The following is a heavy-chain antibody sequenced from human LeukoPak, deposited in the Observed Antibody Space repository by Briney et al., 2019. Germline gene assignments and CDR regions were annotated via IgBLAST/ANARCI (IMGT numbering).Heavy chain of an antibody. CDR2: INHSGST. D-gene: IGHD6-6*01. Sequence: PSETLSLTCAVYGGSFSGYYWSWIRQPPGKGLEWIGEINHSGSTNYNPSLKSRVTISLDTSKNQFSLKLSSVTAADTAVYYCAMGIAARPDYWGQGTLVTVSS. J-gene: IGHJ4*02. CDR1: GGSFSGYY. CDR3: AMGIAARPDY. V-gene: IGHV4-34*01.